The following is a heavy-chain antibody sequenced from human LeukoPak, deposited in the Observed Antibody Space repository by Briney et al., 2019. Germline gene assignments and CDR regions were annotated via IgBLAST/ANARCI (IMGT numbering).Heavy chain of an antibody. CDR1: GYTFTSYG. V-gene: IGHV1-18*01. Sequence: ASVKVSCKASGYTFTSYGISWVRQAPEQGLEWMGWISAYNGNTNYAQKLQGRVTMTTDTSTSTAYMELRSLRSDDTAVYYCAREGRGYSSGWTNYYYYGMDVWGQGTTVTVSS. J-gene: IGHJ6*02. CDR2: ISAYNGNT. CDR3: AREGRGYSSGWTNYYYYGMDV. D-gene: IGHD6-19*01.